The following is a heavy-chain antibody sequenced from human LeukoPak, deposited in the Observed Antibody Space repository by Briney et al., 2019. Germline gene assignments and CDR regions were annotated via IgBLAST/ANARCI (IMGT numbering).Heavy chain of an antibody. CDR3: ARTPYCSGGSCYSGYFDY. CDR1: GGTFSSYA. CDR2: IIPIFGTA. Sequence: SVKVSGKASGGTFSSYAISWVRQAPGQGLEWMGGIIPIFGTANYAQKFQGRVTITADKSTSTAYMELSSLRSEDTAVYYCARTPYCSGGSCYSGYFDYWGQGTLVTVSS. V-gene: IGHV1-69*06. D-gene: IGHD2-15*01. J-gene: IGHJ4*02.